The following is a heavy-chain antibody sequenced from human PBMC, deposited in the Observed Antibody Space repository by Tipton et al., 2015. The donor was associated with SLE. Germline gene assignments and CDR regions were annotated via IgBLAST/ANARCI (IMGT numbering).Heavy chain of an antibody. CDR2: IHHSGTT. CDR3: ARVRGGAFDI. V-gene: IGHV4-34*01. CDR1: GGSLGGYY. Sequence: AGLVKPSETLSLTCAVYGGSLGGYYWSWIRQSPGKGLEWIGEIHHSGTTNYNPSLKSRLTISVDTSKNQISLKLRSVTAADTAVYYCARVRGGAFDIWGQGTMVTVSS. J-gene: IGHJ3*02. D-gene: IGHD3-16*01.